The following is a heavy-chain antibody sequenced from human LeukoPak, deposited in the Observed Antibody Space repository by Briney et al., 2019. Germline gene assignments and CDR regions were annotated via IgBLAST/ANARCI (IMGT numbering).Heavy chain of an antibody. D-gene: IGHD2-15*01. J-gene: IGHJ3*02. CDR3: ASRYCSGGSCASDAFDI. CDR1: GGSFSGYY. V-gene: IGHV4-34*01. Sequence: SETLSLICAVYGGSFSGYYWSWIRQPTGKGLEWIGEINHSGSTNYNPSLKSRVTISVDTSKNQFSLKLSSVTAADTAVYYCASRYCSGGSCASDAFDIWGQGTMVTVSS. CDR2: INHSGST.